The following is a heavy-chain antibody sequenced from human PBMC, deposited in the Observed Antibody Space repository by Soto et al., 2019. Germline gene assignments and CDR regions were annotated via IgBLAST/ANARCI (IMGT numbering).Heavy chain of an antibody. CDR1: GFTFSDSY. CDR2: ISSSSGYT. V-gene: IGHV3-11*05. D-gene: IGHD5-18*01. J-gene: IGHJ4*02. Sequence: PGGSLRLSCTTSGFTFSDSYMSWVRQAPGKGLECVSYISSSSGYTNCADSVEDRFPISRDNAKNSLYLQMNSLRGEDTAVYYCARGGGLRYSYGYRYFFDYWGQGTLVTVSS. CDR3: ARGGGLRYSYGYRYFFDY.